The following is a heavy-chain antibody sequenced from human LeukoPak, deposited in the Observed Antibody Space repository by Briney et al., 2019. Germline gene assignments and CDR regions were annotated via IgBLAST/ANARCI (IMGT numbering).Heavy chain of an antibody. V-gene: IGHV1-46*01. CDR2: INPSGGST. CDR3: ARSITMIVVRAPGVDY. Sequence: GASVKVSCKASGYTFTGYYMHWVRQAPGQGLEWMGIINPSGGSTSYAQKFQGRVTMTRDMSTSTVYMELSSLRSEDTAVYYCARSITMIVVRAPGVDYWGQGTLVTVSS. J-gene: IGHJ4*02. CDR1: GYTFTGYY. D-gene: IGHD3-22*01.